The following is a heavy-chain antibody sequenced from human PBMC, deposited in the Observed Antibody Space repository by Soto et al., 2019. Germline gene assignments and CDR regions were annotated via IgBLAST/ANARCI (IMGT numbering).Heavy chain of an antibody. CDR1: GFTFSNAW. Sequence: GGSLRLSCAASGFTFSNAWMNWVRQAPGKGLEWVGRIKSKTDGGTTDYAAPVKGRFTISRDDSKNTLYLQMNSLKTEDTAVYYCTTTYSSSWYGLEYYFDYWGQGTLVTVSS. CDR2: IKSKTDGGTT. J-gene: IGHJ4*02. D-gene: IGHD6-13*01. V-gene: IGHV3-15*07. CDR3: TTTYSSSWYGLEYYFDY.